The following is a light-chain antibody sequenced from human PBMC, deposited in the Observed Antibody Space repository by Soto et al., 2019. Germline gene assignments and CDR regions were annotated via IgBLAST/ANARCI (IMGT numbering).Light chain of an antibody. CDR2: KAS. V-gene: IGKV1-5*03. J-gene: IGKJ1*01. CDR3: QQYGNYWT. CDR1: RSVSSW. Sequence: DIQMTQSPSNLSASVGDRVTITCRAGRSVSSWLAWYQQKPGKAPKLLIYKASTLESGVPSRFSGSGSGTEFTLTISSLQPDDFATYYCQQYGNYWTFGQGTTVEI.